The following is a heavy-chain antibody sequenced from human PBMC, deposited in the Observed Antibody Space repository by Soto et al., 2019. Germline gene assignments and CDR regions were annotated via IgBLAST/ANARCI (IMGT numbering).Heavy chain of an antibody. Sequence: PSETLSLTCTVSGGSISSYYWSWIRQPPGKGLEWIGYIYYSGSTNYNPSLKSRVTISVDTSKNQFSLKLSSVTAADTAVYYCARLIRPPVTKFDPWGQGTLVTVSS. CDR1: GGSISSYY. CDR2: IYYSGST. J-gene: IGHJ5*02. V-gene: IGHV4-59*01. CDR3: ARLIRPPVTKFDP. D-gene: IGHD4-17*01.